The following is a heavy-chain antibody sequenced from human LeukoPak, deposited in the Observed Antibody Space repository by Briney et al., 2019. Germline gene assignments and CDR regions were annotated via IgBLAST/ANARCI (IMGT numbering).Heavy chain of an antibody. CDR2: IYPGDSDT. Sequence: GESLQISCKGSGYIFTSYWIGRVRQLPAKSLQWMGIIYPGDSDTRYSPSFQGQVTISADKSISTAYLQWSSLKASDTAMYYCARREDIDYYDSSGNAFDICGQGTMVTVSS. D-gene: IGHD3-22*01. J-gene: IGHJ3*02. CDR1: GYIFTSYW. CDR3: ARREDIDYYDSSGNAFDI. V-gene: IGHV5-51*01.